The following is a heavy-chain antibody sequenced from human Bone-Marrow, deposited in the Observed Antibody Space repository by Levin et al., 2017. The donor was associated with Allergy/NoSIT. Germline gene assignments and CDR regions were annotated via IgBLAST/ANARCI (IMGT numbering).Heavy chain of an antibody. Sequence: GESLKISCKASGYTFTSYDINWVRQATGQGLEWMGWMNPNSGNTGYAQKFQGRVTMTRNTSISTAYMELSSLRSEDTAVYYCARGPLLWRGYDSSGYLPPRGFDPWGQGTLVTVSS. V-gene: IGHV1-8*01. CDR3: ARGPLLWRGYDSSGYLPPRGFDP. CDR1: GYTFTSYD. CDR2: MNPNSGNT. D-gene: IGHD3-22*01. J-gene: IGHJ5*02.